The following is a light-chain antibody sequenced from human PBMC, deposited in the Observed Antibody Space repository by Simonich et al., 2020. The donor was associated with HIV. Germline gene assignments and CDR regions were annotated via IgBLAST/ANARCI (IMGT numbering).Light chain of an antibody. J-gene: IGKJ2*01. CDR2: AAS. CDR3: QQSYSIPYT. Sequence: DIQMTQSPSSLSASVGDRVTITCRASQSISSYLNWYQLKPGKAPKLLIYAASSLQSGFPSRFSGSGSGTEFTLTISSLQPEDFATYYCQQSYSIPYTFGQGTKLEIK. V-gene: IGKV1-39*01. CDR1: QSISSY.